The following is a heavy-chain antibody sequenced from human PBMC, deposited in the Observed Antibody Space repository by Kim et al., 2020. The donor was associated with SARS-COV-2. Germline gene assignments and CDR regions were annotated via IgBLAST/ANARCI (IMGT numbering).Heavy chain of an antibody. Sequence: ASVKVSCKAFGGTFSSYAISWVRQAPGQGLEWMGGIIPIFGTANYAQKFQGRVTITADESTSTAYMELSSLRSEDTAVYYCARGPKVDTALGYWGQGTLVTVSS. V-gene: IGHV1-69*13. CDR2: IIPIFGTA. CDR1: GGTFSSYA. D-gene: IGHD5-18*01. J-gene: IGHJ4*02. CDR3: ARGPKVDTALGY.